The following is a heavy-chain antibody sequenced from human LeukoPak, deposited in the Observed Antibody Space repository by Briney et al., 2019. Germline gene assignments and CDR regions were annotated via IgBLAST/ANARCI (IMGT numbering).Heavy chain of an antibody. Sequence: SVKVSCKASGYTFSSYGISWVRQAPGPGLEWMGWIRGYNGNINYAQNLQGRVTMTTDTFTSTAYMELRSLRSDDTAVYYCARDRLYSYGYYGMDVWGQGTTVTVSS. CDR1: GYTFSSYG. V-gene: IGHV1-18*01. D-gene: IGHD5-18*01. CDR2: IRGYNGNI. J-gene: IGHJ6*02. CDR3: ARDRLYSYGYYGMDV.